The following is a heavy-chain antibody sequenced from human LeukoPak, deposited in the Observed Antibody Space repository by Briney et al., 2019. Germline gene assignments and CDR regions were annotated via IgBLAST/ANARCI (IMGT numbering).Heavy chain of an antibody. J-gene: IGHJ5*02. Sequence: GGSLRLSCAASGFTFSSYGMHWVRQAPGKGLEWVAVIWYDGSNKYYADSVKGRFTTSRDNSKNTLYLQMNSLRAEDTAVYYCAREKDDYSPNWFDPWGQGTLVTVSS. CDR3: AREKDDYSPNWFDP. D-gene: IGHD4-11*01. V-gene: IGHV3-33*01. CDR2: IWYDGSNK. CDR1: GFTFSSYG.